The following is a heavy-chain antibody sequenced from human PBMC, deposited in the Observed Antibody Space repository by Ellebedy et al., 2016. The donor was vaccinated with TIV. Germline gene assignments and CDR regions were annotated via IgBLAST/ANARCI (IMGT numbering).Heavy chain of an antibody. D-gene: IGHD2-15*01. CDR3: LIGFIEGFEP. J-gene: IGHJ5*02. V-gene: IGHV3-74*01. CDR2: INTDGSYT. CDR1: GFTFSRFW. Sequence: GESLNISXAGSGFTFSRFWMHWVRQGPGKGLEWVSRINTDGSYTSYADSVKGQFTISRDNAKNTLYLQMNSLRADDTGVSYCLIGFIEGFEPWGQGTLVTVSS.